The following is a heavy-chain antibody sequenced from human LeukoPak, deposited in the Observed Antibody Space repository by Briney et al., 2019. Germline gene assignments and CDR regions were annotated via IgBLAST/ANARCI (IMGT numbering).Heavy chain of an antibody. J-gene: IGHJ5*02. CDR2: IYYSGST. Sequence: PSETLSLTCTVSGGSISSYYWSWIRQPPGKGLEWIGYIYYSGSTNYNPSLKSRVTISVDTSKTQFSLKLSPVTAADTAVYYCARDQRRAWFDPWGQGTLVTVSS. V-gene: IGHV4-59*01. CDR3: ARDQRRAWFDP. CDR1: GGSISSYY.